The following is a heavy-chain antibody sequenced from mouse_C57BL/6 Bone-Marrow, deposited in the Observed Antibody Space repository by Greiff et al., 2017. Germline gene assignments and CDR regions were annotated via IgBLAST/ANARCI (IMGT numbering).Heavy chain of an antibody. CDR1: GYTFTDYY. CDR2: INPNNGGT. V-gene: IGHV1-26*01. J-gene: IGHJ2*01. Sequence: VQLQQSGPELVKPGASVKISCKASGYTFTDYYMNWVKQSHGKSLEWIGDINPNNGGTSYNQKFKGKATLTVDKSSSTAYMELRSLTSEDSAVYYCARSGGSSDFDYWGQGTTLTVSS. D-gene: IGHD1-1*01. CDR3: ARSGGSSDFDY.